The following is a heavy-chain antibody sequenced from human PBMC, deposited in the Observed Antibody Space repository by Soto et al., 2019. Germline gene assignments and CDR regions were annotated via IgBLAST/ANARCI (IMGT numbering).Heavy chain of an antibody. J-gene: IGHJ4*02. CDR3: ARDKDLQPTVWGF. CDR2: VYYSGAT. D-gene: IGHD3-16*01. V-gene: IGHV4-31*03. Sequence: KPSETLSLTCSVSGDSMATGGHYYNWIRQVPGKDLEWIGYVYYSGATHYNPSLRARATISRDTSKNQFSLRLISVTAADTALYYCARDKDLQPTVWGFWGQGIQVTVSS. CDR1: GDSMATGGHY.